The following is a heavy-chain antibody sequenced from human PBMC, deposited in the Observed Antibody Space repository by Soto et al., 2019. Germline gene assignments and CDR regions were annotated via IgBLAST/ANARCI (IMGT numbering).Heavy chain of an antibody. J-gene: IGHJ6*02. CDR1: GGTFSSYA. V-gene: IGHV1-69*12. D-gene: IGHD3-16*01. CDR2: IIPIFGTA. CDR3: ASAWGPSYYYGMDV. Sequence: QVQLVQSGAEVKKPGSSVKVSCKASGGTFSSYAISWVRQAPGQGLEWMGGIIPIFGTADYAQKFQGRVAISADASTSTAYMDLSSLRSEDTAVYYCASAWGPSYYYGMDVWGQGTTVTVSS.